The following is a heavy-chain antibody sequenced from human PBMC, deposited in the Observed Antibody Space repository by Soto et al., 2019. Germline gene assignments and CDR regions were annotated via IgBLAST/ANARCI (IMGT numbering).Heavy chain of an antibody. CDR2: IIPIFGTA. J-gene: IGHJ6*02. CDR1: GGTFSSYA. D-gene: IGHD2-2*01. CDR3: ARLPQPPDCSSTSCYGMDV. V-gene: IGHV1-69*13. Sequence: SVKVSCKSSGGTFSSYAISWVRQAPGQGLEWMGGIIPIFGTANYAQKFQGRVTITADESTSTAYMELSSLRSEDTAVYYCARLPQPPDCSSTSCYGMDVWGQGTTVTVSS.